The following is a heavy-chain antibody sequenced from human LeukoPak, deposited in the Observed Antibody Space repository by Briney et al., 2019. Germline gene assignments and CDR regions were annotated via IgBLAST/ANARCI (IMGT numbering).Heavy chain of an antibody. Sequence: TGRSLRLSCAASGFTFSSYGMHWVRKAPGKGLEWVAVIWYDGSNKYYADSVKGRFTISRDSSKNTLYLQMNSLRAEDTAVYYCARDRPYGMDVWGQGTTVTVSS. V-gene: IGHV3-33*01. CDR2: IWYDGSNK. J-gene: IGHJ6*02. CDR3: ARDRPYGMDV. CDR1: GFTFSSYG.